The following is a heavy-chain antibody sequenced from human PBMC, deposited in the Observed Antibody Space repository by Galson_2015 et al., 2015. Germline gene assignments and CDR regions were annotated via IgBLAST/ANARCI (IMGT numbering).Heavy chain of an antibody. CDR1: GGSVSSGSYY. D-gene: IGHD6-19*01. CDR3: ARGFLSVAVAGVFFDP. CDR2: IYYSGST. V-gene: IGHV4-61*01. Sequence: SETLSLTCTVSGGSVSSGSYYWSWIRQPPGKGLEWIGYIYYSGSTNYNPSLKSRVTISVDTSKNQFSLKLSSVTAADTAVYYCARGFLSVAVAGVFFDPWGQGTLVTVSS. J-gene: IGHJ5*02.